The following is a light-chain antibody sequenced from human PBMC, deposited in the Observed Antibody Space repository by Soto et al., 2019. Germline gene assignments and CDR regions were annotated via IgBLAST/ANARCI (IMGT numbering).Light chain of an antibody. CDR2: DAS. V-gene: IGKV1-33*01. Sequence: DIQSTQSPSSLSASVGDLATIIVRASQAIKNDLAWYKQKPGRDPKRLIYDASNLETGVPSRFSGSGSGTDFTFTISSLQPEDIATYYRQQYDNPPTFGQGTRLEIK. J-gene: IGKJ5*01. CDR1: QAIKND. CDR3: QQYDNPPT.